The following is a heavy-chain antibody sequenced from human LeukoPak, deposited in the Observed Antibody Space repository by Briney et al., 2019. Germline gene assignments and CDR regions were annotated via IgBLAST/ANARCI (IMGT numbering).Heavy chain of an antibody. CDR1: GGSISSGSYY. Sequence: PSETLSLTCTVSGGSISSGSYYWSWIRQPAGKGLEWIGRIYTSGSTNYNPSLKSRVTISVDTSKNQFSLKLSSVTAADTAVYYCARGGVFGNIWGQGTMVTVSS. J-gene: IGHJ3*02. V-gene: IGHV4-61*02. D-gene: IGHD6-13*01. CDR3: ARGGVFGNI. CDR2: IYTSGST.